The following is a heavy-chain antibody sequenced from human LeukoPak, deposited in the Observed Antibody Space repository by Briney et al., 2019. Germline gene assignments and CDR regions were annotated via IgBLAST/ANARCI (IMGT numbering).Heavy chain of an antibody. V-gene: IGHV3-21*04. CDR2: ISGSGSFI. CDR3: ANANETLTWFEP. J-gene: IGHJ5*02. CDR1: GFTFSTTS. Sequence: RTGGSLRLSCTGSGFTFSTTSINWVRLAPGQGLEWVSTISGSGSFIRYLDSVKGRFTISRDNANNSVYLQMDSLRVDATADYFCANANETLTWFEPWGQGTLVTVSS. D-gene: IGHD4/OR15-4a*01.